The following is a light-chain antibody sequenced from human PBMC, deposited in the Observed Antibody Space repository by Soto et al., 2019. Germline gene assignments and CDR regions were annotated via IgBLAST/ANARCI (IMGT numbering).Light chain of an antibody. CDR2: DAS. Sequence: EIVLTQSPATLSLSPGERATLSCRASQSVSSYLAWYQQKPGQAPRLLIYDASNRATGIPDRFSGSGSGTDFTLTISSLQAEDVAVYYCQQYYSTPLTFGGGTKVDNK. CDR1: QSVSSY. J-gene: IGKJ4*01. CDR3: QQYYSTPLT. V-gene: IGKV3-11*01.